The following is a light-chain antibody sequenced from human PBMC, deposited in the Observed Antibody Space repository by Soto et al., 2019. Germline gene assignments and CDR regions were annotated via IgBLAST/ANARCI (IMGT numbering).Light chain of an antibody. V-gene: IGKV1-39*01. CDR1: QSISSY. CDR3: QQSYSTPHT. Sequence: IQMTQSPSSLSASVGDRVTITXXASQSISSYLNWYQQKPGKAPKLLIYAASSLQSGVPSRFSGSGSGTDFTLTISSLQPEDFATYYCQQSYSTPHTFGQRTRLEIK. CDR2: AAS. J-gene: IGKJ5*01.